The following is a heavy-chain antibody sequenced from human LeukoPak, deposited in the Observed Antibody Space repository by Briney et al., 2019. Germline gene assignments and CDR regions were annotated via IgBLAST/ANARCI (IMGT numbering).Heavy chain of an antibody. D-gene: IGHD2-8*01. V-gene: IGHV3-74*01. J-gene: IGHJ4*02. Sequence: GGSLRLSCAASGFSFNTYWMHWVRQVPGKGLVWVSGMNTDGSDRSYADSVKGRFTISRGNAKNTLYLQMNSLRAEDTAVYYCAKDPPAGYCTNGVCHDYWGQGTLVTVSS. CDR2: MNTDGSDR. CDR1: GFSFNTYW. CDR3: AKDPPAGYCTNGVCHDY.